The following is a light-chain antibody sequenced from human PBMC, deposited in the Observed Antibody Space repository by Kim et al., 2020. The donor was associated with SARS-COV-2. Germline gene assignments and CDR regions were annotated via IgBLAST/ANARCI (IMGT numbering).Light chain of an antibody. Sequence: SPGERASLSCRASQSVSSNLAWYQQKPGQAPRLLIYGASTRATGIPARFSGSGSGTEFTRTISSLQSEDFAVYYGQQYNNWPPVTFGQGTKVEIK. J-gene: IGKJ1*01. CDR2: GAS. CDR3: QQYNNWPPVT. V-gene: IGKV3-15*01. CDR1: QSVSSN.